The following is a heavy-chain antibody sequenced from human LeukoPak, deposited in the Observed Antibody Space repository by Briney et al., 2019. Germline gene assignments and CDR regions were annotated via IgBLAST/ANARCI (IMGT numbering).Heavy chain of an antibody. J-gene: IGHJ4*02. CDR1: GYPISSGYY. Sequence: SGTLSLTCSVSGYPISSGYYWGWIRQPPGKGLEWIGSIYQSGSTYYNPSLKSRVTISVDTSRNQFSLKLSSVTAADTAVYYCARLAWGRLDYWGQGTLVTVSS. D-gene: IGHD7-27*01. CDR2: IYQSGST. V-gene: IGHV4-38-2*02. CDR3: ARLAWGRLDY.